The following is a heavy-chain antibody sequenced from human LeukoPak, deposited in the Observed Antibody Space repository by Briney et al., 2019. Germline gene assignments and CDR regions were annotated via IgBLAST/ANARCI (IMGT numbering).Heavy chain of an antibody. CDR1: GFTFTNYW. Sequence: GGSLTLSCAASGFTFTNYWMHWVRQAAGKGVVWVSHINHDGRSTNYAASVKGRFTISRDNAKNTLYLQMNSLTGEGTAVYYISSYLGYYSASWGQGTLVTVSS. V-gene: IGHV3-74*01. CDR2: INHDGRST. J-gene: IGHJ4*02. CDR3: SSYLGYYSAS. D-gene: IGHD2-2*03.